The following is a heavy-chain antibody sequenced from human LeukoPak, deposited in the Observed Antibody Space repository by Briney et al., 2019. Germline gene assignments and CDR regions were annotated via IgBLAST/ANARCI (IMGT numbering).Heavy chain of an antibody. CDR1: GFTFSNHG. J-gene: IGHJ4*02. CDR2: IRYDGSNK. CDR3: AKDDYGDYGPVY. Sequence: GGTLRLSCAASGFTFSNHGMNWVRQAPGKGLEWVAFIRYDGSNKYYADSVKGRFTISRDNSKNTLYLQMNSLRAEDTAVYYCAKDDYGDYGPVYWGQGTLVTVSS. V-gene: IGHV3-30*02. D-gene: IGHD4-17*01.